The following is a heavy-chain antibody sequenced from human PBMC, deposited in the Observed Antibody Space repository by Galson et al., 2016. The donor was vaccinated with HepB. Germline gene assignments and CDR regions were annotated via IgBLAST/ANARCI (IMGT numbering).Heavy chain of an antibody. J-gene: IGHJ2*01. V-gene: IGHV3-21*01. Sequence: SLRLSCAASEFTFSTCSLNWVRQAPGKGLEWVSSISTNSDYIYYADSVKGRFTISRDDARNSLYRQMNSLRAEDTAVYYCARSPAYGDYLPWYFDLWGRGTLVTVSS. CDR2: ISTNSDYI. CDR1: EFTFSTCS. D-gene: IGHD4-17*01. CDR3: ARSPAYGDYLPWYFDL.